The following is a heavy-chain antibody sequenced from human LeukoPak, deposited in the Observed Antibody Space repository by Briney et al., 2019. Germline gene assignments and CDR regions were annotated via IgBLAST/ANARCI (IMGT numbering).Heavy chain of an antibody. V-gene: IGHV4-34*01. Sequence: SETLSLTCAVYGGSFSGYYWSWIRQPPGKGLEWIGDINHSGSTNYNPSLKSRVTISVDTSKNQFSLKLSSVTAADTAVYYCARRRVRGVIIAPFDYWGQGTLVTVSS. CDR1: GGSFSGYY. CDR2: INHSGST. D-gene: IGHD3-10*01. CDR3: ARRRVRGVIIAPFDY. J-gene: IGHJ4*02.